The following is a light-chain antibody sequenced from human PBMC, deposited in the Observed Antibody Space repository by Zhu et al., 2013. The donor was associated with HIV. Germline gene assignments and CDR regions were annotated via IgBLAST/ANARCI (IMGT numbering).Light chain of an antibody. CDR1: QNIDDW. CDR2: GAS. CDR3: QQYNSYSWT. Sequence: IQMTQSPSTLSASVGDRVTITCRASQNIDDWVAWFQQKPGKAPKLLIHGASSLMSGVPSRFSGSGSGTEFTLTISSLQPDDFATYYCQQYNSYSWTFGQGTKVEIK. J-gene: IGKJ1*01. V-gene: IGKV1-5*01.